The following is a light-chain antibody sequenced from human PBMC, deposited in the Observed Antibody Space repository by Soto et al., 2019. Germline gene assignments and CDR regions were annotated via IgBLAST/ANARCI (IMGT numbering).Light chain of an antibody. V-gene: IGKV3-20*01. J-gene: IGKJ4*02. CDR3: QQYTTWPRT. CDR1: HARLSSH. Sequence: FPSRLSLSLGERASFSCRAGHARLSSHVAWYQHKPGQPPRLLIYGASSGATGVPDRLSGTGSGTDFTLTISRLQSEDFAVYYCQQYTTWPRTFGEGTKVDIK. CDR2: GAS.